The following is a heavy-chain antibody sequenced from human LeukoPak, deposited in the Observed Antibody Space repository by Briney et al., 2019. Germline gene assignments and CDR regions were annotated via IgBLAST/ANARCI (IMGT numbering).Heavy chain of an antibody. J-gene: IGHJ3*02. CDR1: GFTFSSYW. V-gene: IGHV3-7*01. CDR2: IKQDGRDK. Sequence: GGSLRLSCLDSGFTFSSYWMSWVRQAPGEGLEWVANIKQDGRDKYYVDSVKGRFTISRDNAKNSLYLQMNSLRAEDTAVYFCASGPRWVGAAWAHSFNIWGQGTMVTVSS. CDR3: ASGPRWVGAAWAHSFNI. D-gene: IGHD2-15*01.